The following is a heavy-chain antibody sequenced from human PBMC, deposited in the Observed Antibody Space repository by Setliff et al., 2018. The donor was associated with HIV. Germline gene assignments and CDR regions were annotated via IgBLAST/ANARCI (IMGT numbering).Heavy chain of an antibody. CDR2: IGGDGGST. CDR3: AKDIAGDRGWVGAFDI. D-gene: IGHD3-10*01. Sequence: GSLRLSCAASGFTFGFKAMSWVRQSPGKGLEWVSAIGGDGGSTYYAASVEGRFTISRDNAKNSLYLQMNSLRAEDTALYYCAKDIAGDRGWVGAFDIWGQGTMVTVSS. CDR1: GFTFGFKA. J-gene: IGHJ3*02. V-gene: IGHV3-23*01.